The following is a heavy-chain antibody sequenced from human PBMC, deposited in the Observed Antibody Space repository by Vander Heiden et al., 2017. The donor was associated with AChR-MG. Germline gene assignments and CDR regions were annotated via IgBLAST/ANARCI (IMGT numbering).Heavy chain of an antibody. Sequence: QVQLVQSGAEVKKPGSSVKVSCKASGGTFSSYAISWVRQAPGQGLEWMGGIIPIFGTANYAQKFQGRVTITADKSTSTAYMELSSLRSEDTAVYYCAREGESKWLRFFKQRVYYYYYMDVWGKGTTVTVSS. J-gene: IGHJ6*03. D-gene: IGHD5-12*01. CDR2: IIPIFGTA. V-gene: IGHV1-69*06. CDR3: AREGESKWLRFFKQRVYYYYYMDV. CDR1: GGTFSSYA.